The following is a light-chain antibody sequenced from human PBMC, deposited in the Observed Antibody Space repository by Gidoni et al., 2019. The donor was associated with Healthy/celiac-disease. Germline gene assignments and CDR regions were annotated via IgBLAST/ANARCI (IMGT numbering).Light chain of an antibody. Sequence: DIQMTQSPSSLSASVGNRVTITCRASQSISSYLNWYQQKPGKAPKLLIYAASSLKSGVPSRCSGSGSETDFTLTISSLQPQDFATYYCQQSYSTPLTFGGGTKVEIK. V-gene: IGKV1-39*01. CDR1: QSISSY. CDR3: QQSYSTPLT. J-gene: IGKJ4*01. CDR2: AAS.